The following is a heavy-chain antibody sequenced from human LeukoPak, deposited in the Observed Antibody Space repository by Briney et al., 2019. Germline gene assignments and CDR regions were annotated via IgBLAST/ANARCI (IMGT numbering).Heavy chain of an antibody. CDR3: ARDTGYDFWSGYSTDY. D-gene: IGHD3-3*01. J-gene: IGHJ4*02. CDR2: IKQDGSEK. Sequence: GGSLRLSCAASGFTFSSYAMSWVRQAPGKGLEWVANIKQDGSEKYYVDSVKGRFTISRDNAKNSLYLQMNSLRAEDTAVYYCARDTGYDFWSGYSTDYWGQGTLVTVSS. CDR1: GFTFSSYA. V-gene: IGHV3-7*01.